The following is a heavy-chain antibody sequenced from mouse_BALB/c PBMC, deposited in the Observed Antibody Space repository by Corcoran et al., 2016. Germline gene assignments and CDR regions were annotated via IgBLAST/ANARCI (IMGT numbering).Heavy chain of an antibody. CDR1: GFNIKDYY. CDR2: IDPENGNT. J-gene: IGHJ3*01. CDR3: ASIYYDYAWFAY. Sequence: EVQLQQSGAELVRPGALVKLSCKASGFNIKDYYMHWVKQRPEQGLEWIGWIDPENGNTIYDPKFQGKASITADTSSNTAYLQLSGLTSEDTAVYYCASIYYDYAWFAYWGQGTLVTVSA. V-gene: IGHV14-1*02. D-gene: IGHD2-4*01.